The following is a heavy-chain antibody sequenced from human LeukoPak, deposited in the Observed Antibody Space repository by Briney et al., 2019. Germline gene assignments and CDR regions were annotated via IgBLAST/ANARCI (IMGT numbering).Heavy chain of an antibody. Sequence: PGGSLRLSCAASGFTFSSYAMHWVRQAPGKGLEWVAVISYDGSNKYYADSVKGRFTISRDNARKSMSLQMNTLRAEDTAVYYCARVGLFYDSSGYYPLDHWGPGTLVTVSS. CDR3: ARVGLFYDSSGYYPLDH. V-gene: IGHV3-30-3*01. J-gene: IGHJ4*02. D-gene: IGHD3-22*01. CDR1: GFTFSSYA. CDR2: ISYDGSNK.